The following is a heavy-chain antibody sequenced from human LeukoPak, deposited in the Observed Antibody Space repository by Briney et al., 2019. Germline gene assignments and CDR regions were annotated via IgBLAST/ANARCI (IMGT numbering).Heavy chain of an antibody. Sequence: SETLSLTCTVSGGSISSYYWSWIRQPPGKGLEWIGYIYYSGSTNYNPSLKSRVTISVDTSKNQFSLKLSSVTAADTAVYYCARDRITGARKYYYYMDVWGKGTTVTVSS. CDR2: IYYSGST. CDR3: ARDRITGARKYYYYMDV. J-gene: IGHJ6*03. V-gene: IGHV4-59*01. CDR1: GGSISSYY. D-gene: IGHD6-25*01.